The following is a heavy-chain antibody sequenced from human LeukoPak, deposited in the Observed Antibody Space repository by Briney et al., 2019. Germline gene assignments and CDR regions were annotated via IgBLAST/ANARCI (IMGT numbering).Heavy chain of an antibody. Sequence: SETLPLTCAVSGGSISSSSWWSWVRQPPGKGLEWIGEVFHDRSPNYNPSFRGRVTILVDKSKNQFSLNLGSLTAADTAMYYCARDPNIVSAVTLRAFDIWGQGTMVSVSS. CDR1: GGSISSSSW. J-gene: IGHJ3*02. CDR2: VFHDRSP. D-gene: IGHD5/OR15-5a*01. V-gene: IGHV4-4*02. CDR3: ARDPNIVSAVTLRAFDI.